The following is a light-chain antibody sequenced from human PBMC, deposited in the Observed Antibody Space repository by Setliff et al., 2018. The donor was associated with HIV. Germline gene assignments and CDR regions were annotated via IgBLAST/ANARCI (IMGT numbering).Light chain of an antibody. CDR2: DNN. CDR1: SSNIGSRT. J-gene: IGLJ3*02. Sequence: QSALTQPPSASGTPGQRVTISCSGTSSNIGSRTVNWYQQVPGTAPKLLIFDNNARPSGVPDRFSASKSGTSASLAISGLQSEDEADYYCVVWDDSLNVWLFGGGTK. V-gene: IGLV1-44*01. CDR3: VVWDDSLNVWL.